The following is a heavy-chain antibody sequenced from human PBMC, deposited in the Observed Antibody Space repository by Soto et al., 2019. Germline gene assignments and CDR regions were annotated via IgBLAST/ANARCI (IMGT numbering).Heavy chain of an antibody. Sequence: QVQLVESGGGVVQPGRSLRLSCAASGFTFSSYGMHWVRQAPGKGLEWVAVIWYDGSNKYYADSVKGRFTISGDNSKNTLYLQMNSLRAEDTAVYYCARDSIVGATLFDYWGQGTLVTVSS. D-gene: IGHD1-26*01. V-gene: IGHV3-33*01. CDR1: GFTFSSYG. CDR2: IWYDGSNK. CDR3: ARDSIVGATLFDY. J-gene: IGHJ4*02.